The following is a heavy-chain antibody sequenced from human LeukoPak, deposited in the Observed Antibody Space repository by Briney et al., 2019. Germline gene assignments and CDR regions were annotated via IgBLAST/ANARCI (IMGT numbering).Heavy chain of an antibody. Sequence: PSGTLSLTCTVSGGSISSSSYYWGWIRQPPGKGLEWIGRIYDSGSTYYNPSLKSRVTISLDTSKNQLSLKLNSVTAADTAVYYCARDNFWSGYPYYYYMDVWGKGTTVTVSS. V-gene: IGHV4-39*07. D-gene: IGHD3-3*01. CDR1: GGSISSSSYY. J-gene: IGHJ6*03. CDR2: IYDSGST. CDR3: ARDNFWSGYPYYYYMDV.